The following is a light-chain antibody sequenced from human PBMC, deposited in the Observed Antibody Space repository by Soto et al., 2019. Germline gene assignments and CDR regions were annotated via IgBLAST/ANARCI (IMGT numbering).Light chain of an antibody. V-gene: IGKV1-5*01. Sequence: DIQMTQSPSTLSASVGDRVTITCRASQSISSWLAWYQQKPVKAPKLLIYDASRLESGVPSRFSGSGSGTEFTLAIISLHSGDFATYYRQHYNSYPMYTFGQGTKLEIK. J-gene: IGKJ2*01. CDR2: DAS. CDR1: QSISSW. CDR3: QHYNSYPMYT.